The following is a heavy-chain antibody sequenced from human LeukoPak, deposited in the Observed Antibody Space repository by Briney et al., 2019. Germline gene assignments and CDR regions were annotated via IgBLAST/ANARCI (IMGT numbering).Heavy chain of an antibody. CDR2: ISSSSSYI. CDR3: ARAAIPTTGAHSDY. J-gene: IGHJ4*02. Sequence: GGSLRLSCAASGFTFSSYSMNWVRQAPGKGLEWVSSISSSSSYIYYADSVKGRFTISRDNAKNSLYLQMNCLRAEDTAVYYCARAAIPTTGAHSDYWGQGTLVTVSS. V-gene: IGHV3-21*01. CDR1: GFTFSSYS. D-gene: IGHD4-11*01.